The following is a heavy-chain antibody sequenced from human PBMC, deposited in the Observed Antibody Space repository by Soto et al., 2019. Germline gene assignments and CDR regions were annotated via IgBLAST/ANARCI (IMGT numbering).Heavy chain of an antibody. CDR2: IYYGGST. J-gene: IGHJ4*02. Sequence: QLQLQESGPGLVKPSETLSLTCXVXXXXXXXXXXXXXXXXXXXGKGLEWIGTIYYGGSTFYNPSLXXXXXXXXXXXXXXXSXXXXXXXAXDTAXXXXXXXFXVYGDYGRYFDFWGQGTLVTVSS. V-gene: IGHV4-39*01. CDR1: XXXXXXXXXX. CDR3: XXXFXVYGDYGRYFDF. D-gene: IGHD4-17*01.